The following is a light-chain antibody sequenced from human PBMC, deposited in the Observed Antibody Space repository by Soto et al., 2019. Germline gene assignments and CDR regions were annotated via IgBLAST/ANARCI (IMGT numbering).Light chain of an antibody. CDR2: TAS. J-gene: IGKJ5*01. Sequence: IQLTQSPSSLSASVGDSVTITCRASQGIRSSLAWYQQKPGIAPKLLIYTASTLQSGVSSRFSGSGSGTDFTLTISSLQPEDFATYYCQQINAYPITFGQGTRLEI. CDR3: QQINAYPIT. CDR1: QGIRSS. V-gene: IGKV1-9*01.